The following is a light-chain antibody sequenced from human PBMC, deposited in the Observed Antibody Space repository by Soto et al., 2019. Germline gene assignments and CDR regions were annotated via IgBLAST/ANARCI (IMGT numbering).Light chain of an antibody. CDR3: QQYVTSSPRT. CDR2: AAT. V-gene: IGKV3-20*01. Sequence: PGERATLSCRASQSVSNYLAWYQQKPGQAPRLLIYAATSRATGIPDRFSGSGSGTDFTLTITRLEPEDFAVYYCQQYVTSSPRTFGQGTKVDIK. CDR1: QSVSNY. J-gene: IGKJ1*01.